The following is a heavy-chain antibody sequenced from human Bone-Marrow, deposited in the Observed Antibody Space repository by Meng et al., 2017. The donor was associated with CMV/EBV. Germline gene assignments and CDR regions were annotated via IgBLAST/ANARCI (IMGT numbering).Heavy chain of an antibody. CDR1: GFTFSSYA. J-gene: IGHJ6*02. Sequence: GEPLKMSCAASGFTFSSYAMSWVRQAPGKGLEWVSVIYSGGSSTYYADSVKGRFTISRDNSKNTLYLQMNSLRAEDTALYYCARSPRRYYCSSTSCYSGYYYGMDVWGQGTTVTVSS. CDR3: ARSPRRYYCSSTSCYSGYYYGMDV. V-gene: IGHV3-23*03. D-gene: IGHD2-2*01. CDR2: IYSGGSST.